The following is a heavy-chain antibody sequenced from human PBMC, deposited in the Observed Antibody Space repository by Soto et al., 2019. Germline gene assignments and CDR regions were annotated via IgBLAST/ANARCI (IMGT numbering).Heavy chain of an antibody. Sequence: GGSLRLSCAASGFTFSSFAMGWVRQAPGKGLEWVSVISDSGGSTYYADSVRGRFTISRDNSKSTLFLQMNSLRGDDTAIYYCAKPISGYYAPSDHWGQGTQVTVSS. CDR1: GFTFSSFA. J-gene: IGHJ4*02. D-gene: IGHD3-22*01. CDR3: AKPISGYYAPSDH. CDR2: ISDSGGST. V-gene: IGHV3-23*01.